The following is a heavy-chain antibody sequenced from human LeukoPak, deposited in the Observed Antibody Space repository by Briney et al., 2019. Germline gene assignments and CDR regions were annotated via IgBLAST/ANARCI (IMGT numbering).Heavy chain of an antibody. V-gene: IGHV3-21*01. CDR2: ISSGSSYI. J-gene: IGHJ3*02. D-gene: IGHD1-26*01. Sequence: WGSLRLSCAASGFTFNSYSMNWVRQAPGKGLEWVSSISSGSSYIFYADSVKGRFTISRDNAKNSLYLQMNSLRAEDTAVYYCARQVGVDDAFDIWGQGTMVTISS. CDR3: ARQVGVDDAFDI. CDR1: GFTFNSYS.